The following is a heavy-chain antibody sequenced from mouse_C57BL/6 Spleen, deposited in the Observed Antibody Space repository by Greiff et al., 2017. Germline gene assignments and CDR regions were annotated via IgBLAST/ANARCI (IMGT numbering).Heavy chain of an antibody. CDR2: IYPGGGSI. V-gene: IGHV1-62-2*01. Sequence: QVQLQQSGAELVKPGASVKLSCKASGYTFTEYSIHWVKQRSGQGLEWIGWIYPGGGSIKYNEKFKGKATLTADKSSSTVYMAVSRVTAEDSAVYFGARHEGFYYGKKLWYFDVWGTGTTVTVSS. D-gene: IGHD2-1*01. CDR3: ARHEGFYYGKKLWYFDV. CDR1: GYTFTEYS. J-gene: IGHJ1*03.